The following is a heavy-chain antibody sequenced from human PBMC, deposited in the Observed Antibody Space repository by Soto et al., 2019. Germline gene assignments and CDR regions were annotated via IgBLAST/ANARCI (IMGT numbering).Heavy chain of an antibody. Sequence: GESLKISCKGSGYSFTSYWIGGGRQMAGKGLEWMGIIYPGDSDTRYSPSFQGQVTISADKSISTAYPQWSSLKASDTAMYYCARFRTGYHENWFDPWGQGTLVTVSS. J-gene: IGHJ5*02. D-gene: IGHD3-9*01. CDR3: ARFRTGYHENWFDP. V-gene: IGHV5-51*01. CDR2: IYPGDSDT. CDR1: GYSFTSYW.